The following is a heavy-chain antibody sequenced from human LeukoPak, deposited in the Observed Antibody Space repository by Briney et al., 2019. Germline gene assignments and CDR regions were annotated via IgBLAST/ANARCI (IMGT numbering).Heavy chain of an antibody. Sequence: SETLSLTCTVSGGSISSYYWSWIRQPPGKGLEWIGYIYYSGSTNYNPPLKSRVTISVDTSKNQFSLKLSSVTAADTAVYYCARGGSGGYVVAYYYYYMDVWGKGTTVTVSS. D-gene: IGHD5-12*01. V-gene: IGHV4-59*01. J-gene: IGHJ6*03. CDR3: ARGGSGGYVVAYYYYYMDV. CDR1: GGSISSYY. CDR2: IYYSGST.